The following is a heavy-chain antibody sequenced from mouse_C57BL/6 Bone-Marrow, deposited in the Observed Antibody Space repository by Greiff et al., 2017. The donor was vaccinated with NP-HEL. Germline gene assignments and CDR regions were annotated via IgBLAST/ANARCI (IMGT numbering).Heavy chain of an antibody. V-gene: IGHV5-4*01. D-gene: IGHD2-2*01. CDR1: GFTFSSYA. CDR3: ARVYYGFFAY. J-gene: IGHJ3*01. Sequence: VQLKQSGGGLVKPGGSLKLSCAASGFTFSSYAMSWVRQTPEKRLEWVTTISDGGSYTYYPDNVKGRFTISRDNAKNNLYLQMSHLKSEDTAMYYCARVYYGFFAYWGQGTLVTVSA. CDR2: ISDGGSYT.